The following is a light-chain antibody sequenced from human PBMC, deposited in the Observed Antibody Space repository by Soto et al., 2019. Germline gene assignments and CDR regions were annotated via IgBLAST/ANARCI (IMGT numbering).Light chain of an antibody. Sequence: DIVLTQSPISLPVTPGEPASISCRSSQSLLHSNGYNYLSWYLQKPVQSPQLLIYLGSNRASGVPDRFSGSESGTDFTRKISRVEADDGGTYYCMQALQTPPYTFGQGSKLEIK. V-gene: IGKV2-28*01. CDR3: MQALQTPPYT. CDR2: LGS. CDR1: QSLLHSNGYNY. J-gene: IGKJ2*01.